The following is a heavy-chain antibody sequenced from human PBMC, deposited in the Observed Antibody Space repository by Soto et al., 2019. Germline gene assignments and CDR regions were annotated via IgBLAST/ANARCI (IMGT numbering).Heavy chain of an antibody. D-gene: IGHD5-18*01. CDR3: AHRPRGYTYHFDY. CDR2: IYWDDDE. CDR1: GFSLSSRGEG. J-gene: IGHJ4*02. Sequence: QITLKESGPTLVKPTQTLTLTCTFSGFSLSSRGEGVGWIRQPPGKALEWLALIYWDDDEGYSPSLKSRLTMTKDTSKNQVVLTMTYMDPVDTATYYCAHRPRGYTYHFDYWGQGTLVTVSS. V-gene: IGHV2-5*02.